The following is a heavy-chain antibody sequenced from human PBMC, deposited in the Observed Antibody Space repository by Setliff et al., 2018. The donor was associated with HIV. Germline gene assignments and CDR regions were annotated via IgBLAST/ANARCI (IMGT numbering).Heavy chain of an antibody. V-gene: IGHV4-39*07. D-gene: IGHD5-18*01. J-gene: IGHJ6*03. Sequence: SETLSLTCSVSGVSLISANYHWAWIRQPPGKGLEWIGSIYYNGTAYYNPSLKSRVTISVDTSKNQFSLKLSSVTAADTAVYYCARGGRGYSYGYYPYYYYYMDVWGKGTTVTVSS. CDR2: IYYNGTA. CDR3: ARGGRGYSYGYYPYYYYYMDV. CDR1: GVSLISANYH.